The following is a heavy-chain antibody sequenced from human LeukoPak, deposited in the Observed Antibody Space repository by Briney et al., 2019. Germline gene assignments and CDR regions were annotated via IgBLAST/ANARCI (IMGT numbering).Heavy chain of an antibody. CDR2: ISGSGGST. Sequence: GGSLRLSCAASGFTFSSYATSWVRQAPGKGLEWVSAISGSGGSTYYADSVKGRFTISRDNSKNTLYLQMNSLRAEDTAVYYCAKALTKATDYMDVWGKGTTVTVSS. J-gene: IGHJ6*03. CDR1: GFTFSSYA. V-gene: IGHV3-23*01. D-gene: IGHD2-2*01. CDR3: AKALTKATDYMDV.